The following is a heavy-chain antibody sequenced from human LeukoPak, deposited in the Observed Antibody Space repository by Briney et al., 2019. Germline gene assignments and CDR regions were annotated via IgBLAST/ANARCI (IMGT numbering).Heavy chain of an antibody. V-gene: IGHV3-73*01. D-gene: IGHD3-22*01. CDR3: SSYDNAGNYYLNY. CDR1: GFTFSASA. J-gene: IGHJ4*02. CDR2: IRTKTNNYAT. Sequence: GGSLRLSCAGSGFTFSASAMHWVRQVSGKGLEWVGRIRTKTNNYATIYGASVRGRFTVSRDDSKNTAYLQMNNLKTEDTAIYFCSSYDNAGNYYLNYWGQGTLVTVSS.